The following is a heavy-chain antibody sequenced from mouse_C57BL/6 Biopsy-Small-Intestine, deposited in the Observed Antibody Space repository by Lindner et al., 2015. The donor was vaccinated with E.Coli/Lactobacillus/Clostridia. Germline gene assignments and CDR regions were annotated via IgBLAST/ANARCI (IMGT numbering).Heavy chain of an antibody. CDR2: ISAGVDYT. J-gene: IGHJ4*01. V-gene: IGHV1-4*01. Sequence: SVKVSCKASGYSIGTYAMYWVRQAPGQRPEWMGWISAGVDYTKYSQKFQGRVTIYTDTSANTAYMELSSLTSEDTAVYYCARDDCLGGACYLGSKWGQGTLVTVSS. CDR3: ARDDCLGGACYLGSK. D-gene: IGHD1-1*02. CDR1: GYSIGTYA.